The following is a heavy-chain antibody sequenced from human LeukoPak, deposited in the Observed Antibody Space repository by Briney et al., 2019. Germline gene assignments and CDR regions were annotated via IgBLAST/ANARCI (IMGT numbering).Heavy chain of an antibody. Sequence: GGSLRLSCVGSGFIFSHYWMSWVRQAPGKGLEWVSSISGTGGRTYSADSVKGRFTISRDNSKNTLYLQMKNLRVEHTAVYYCAKGLHGGVGYGVDVWGQGTTVSVSS. J-gene: IGHJ6*02. V-gene: IGHV3-23*01. D-gene: IGHD3-16*01. CDR2: ISGTGGRT. CDR3: AKGLHGGVGYGVDV. CDR1: GFIFSHYW.